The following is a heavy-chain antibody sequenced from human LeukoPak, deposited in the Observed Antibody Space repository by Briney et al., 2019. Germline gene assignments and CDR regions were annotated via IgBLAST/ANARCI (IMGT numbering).Heavy chain of an antibody. D-gene: IGHD3-22*01. CDR2: IYTSGNT. J-gene: IGHJ2*01. V-gene: IGHV4-61*02. CDR1: GDSISSGYY. CDR3: ARGYDGSGYYYRNWYFDL. Sequence: SETLSLTCTVSGDSISSGYYWGWIRPPAGKGLEWIGRIYTSGNTNYNPSLKSRVTISVDTSKNQFSLKLSSVTAADTAVYYCARGYDGSGYYYRNWYFDLWGRGTLVTVSS.